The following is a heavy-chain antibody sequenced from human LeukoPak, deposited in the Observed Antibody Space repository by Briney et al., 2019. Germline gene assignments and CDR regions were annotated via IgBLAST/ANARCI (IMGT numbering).Heavy chain of an antibody. D-gene: IGHD6-6*01. CDR3: ARLAAGAARADSVDC. CDR1: GGSFSGYY. Sequence: SETLSLTCAVYGGSFSGYYWSWIRQPPGKGLEWIGEINHSGSTNYNPSLKSRVTISVDTSKNQFSLQLNSVTPDDTAVYYCARLAAGAARADSVDCWGLGTLVTVSS. V-gene: IGHV4-34*01. CDR2: INHSGST. J-gene: IGHJ4*02.